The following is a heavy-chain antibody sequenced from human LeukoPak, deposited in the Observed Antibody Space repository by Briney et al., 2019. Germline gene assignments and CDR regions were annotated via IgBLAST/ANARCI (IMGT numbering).Heavy chain of an antibody. CDR3: ARHGGYDRSGHWFDP. CDR1: GGSITSSNYY. Sequence: KASETLSLTCTVSGGSITSSNYYWGWIRQPPGKGLEWIGSIYYSGSTYYNPSLKTRVTISVDTSKNQFSLKLSSVTAADTAVYYCARHGGYDRSGHWFDPWGQGTLVTVSS. D-gene: IGHD3-22*01. J-gene: IGHJ5*02. V-gene: IGHV4-39*01. CDR2: IYYSGST.